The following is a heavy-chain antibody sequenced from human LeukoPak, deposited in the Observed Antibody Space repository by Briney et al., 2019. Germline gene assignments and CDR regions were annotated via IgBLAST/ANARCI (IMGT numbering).Heavy chain of an antibody. CDR3: ARGPGVIAMPQYYYYYVDV. V-gene: IGHV3-74*01. CDR2: INSDGRST. CDR1: GFTFSSYW. J-gene: IGHJ6*03. D-gene: IGHD2-21*01. Sequence: GSLRLSCAASGFTFSSYWMHWVRQAPGKGLVWVSRINSDGRSTNYADSVKGRFTIHRDNDKNTLYMQMNRQRDGDRAVYYCARGPGVIAMPQYYYYYVDVWGKGAPVTVSS.